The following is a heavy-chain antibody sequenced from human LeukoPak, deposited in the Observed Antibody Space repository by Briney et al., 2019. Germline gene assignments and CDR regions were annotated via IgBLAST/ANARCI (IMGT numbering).Heavy chain of an antibody. CDR1: GFTFSDHY. Sequence: GGSLRLSCAASGFTFSDHYVDWVRQAPGKGLEWVGRIRKKVNSYTTEYAATVKGRLTISRDDSKNSLYLQMNSLKTEDTAVYYCARGYCRSTTSCYFDYWGQGTLVTVSS. CDR2: IRKKVNSYTT. D-gene: IGHD2/OR15-2a*01. CDR3: ARGYCRSTTSCYFDY. V-gene: IGHV3-72*01. J-gene: IGHJ4*02.